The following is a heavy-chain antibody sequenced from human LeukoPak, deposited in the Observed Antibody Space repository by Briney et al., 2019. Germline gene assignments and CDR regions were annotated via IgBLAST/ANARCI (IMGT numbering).Heavy chain of an antibody. V-gene: IGHV1-69*13. Sequence: GASVKVSCKASGGTFSDYVISWVRQAPGRGLNWMGGISPLLGASKHTQNFHDRVTITADESTTTAYMELSDLRSADTAVYYCATYDVLTGFEYWGQGTLVTVSS. CDR2: ISPLLGAS. D-gene: IGHD3-9*01. CDR3: ATYDVLTGFEY. J-gene: IGHJ4*02. CDR1: GGTFSDYV.